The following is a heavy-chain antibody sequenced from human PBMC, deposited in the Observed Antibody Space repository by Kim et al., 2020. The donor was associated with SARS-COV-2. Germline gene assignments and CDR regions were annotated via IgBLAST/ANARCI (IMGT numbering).Heavy chain of an antibody. CDR3: AKDRWSGTTGSYNDY. CDR1: GFIFSSYG. D-gene: IGHD1-26*01. CDR2: ISYDGRNK. Sequence: GGSLRLSCAASGFIFSSYGMNWVRQAPGKGLEWVAVISYDGRNKYYADSVKGRFTISRDNTKNTLYLQMNSLRAEDTAVYYCAKDRWSGTTGSYNDYWGQGTLVTVSS. V-gene: IGHV3-30*18. J-gene: IGHJ4*02.